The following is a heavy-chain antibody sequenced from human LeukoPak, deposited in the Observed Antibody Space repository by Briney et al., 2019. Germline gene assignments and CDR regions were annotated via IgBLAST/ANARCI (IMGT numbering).Heavy chain of an antibody. CDR2: IKQDGSEK. CDR1: GFTFSSYW. Sequence: GGSLRLSCAASGFTFSSYWMSWVRQAPGKGLEWVANIKQDGSEKYYVDSVKGRFTISRDNAKNSLYLQMNSLRAEDTAVYYCARVGDSSGYLCYFDYWGQGTLVTVSS. CDR3: ARVGDSSGYLCYFDY. V-gene: IGHV3-7*01. J-gene: IGHJ4*02. D-gene: IGHD3-22*01.